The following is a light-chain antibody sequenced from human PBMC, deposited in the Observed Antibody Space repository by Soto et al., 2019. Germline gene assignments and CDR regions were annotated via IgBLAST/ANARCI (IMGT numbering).Light chain of an antibody. Sequence: QSVLTQPPPVSAAPGQTVTISCSGSNSNIGNNYVSWYQQLPGTAPKLLIYENNKRPSGIPDRFSGSKSGTSATLGITGLQTGDEADYYCGTWDSSLSAVVFGGGTKLTVL. CDR2: ENN. CDR3: GTWDSSLSAVV. CDR1: NSNIGNNY. J-gene: IGLJ2*01. V-gene: IGLV1-51*02.